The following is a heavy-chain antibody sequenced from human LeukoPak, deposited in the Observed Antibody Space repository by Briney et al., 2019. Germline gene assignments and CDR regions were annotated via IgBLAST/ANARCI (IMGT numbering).Heavy chain of an antibody. D-gene: IGHD2-21*02. CDR3: ARLAYCGGDCYPSFDY. J-gene: IGHJ4*02. Sequence: GESLKISCKGSGYSFTSYWIGWVRQMPGEGLEWMGIIYPGDSDTRYSPSFQGQVTISADKSISTAYLQWSSLKASDTAMYYCARLAYCGGDCYPSFDYWGQGTLVTVSS. CDR2: IYPGDSDT. CDR1: GYSFTSYW. V-gene: IGHV5-51*01.